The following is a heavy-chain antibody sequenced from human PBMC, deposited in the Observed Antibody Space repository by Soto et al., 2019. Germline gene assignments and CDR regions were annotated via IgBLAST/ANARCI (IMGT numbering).Heavy chain of an antibody. J-gene: IGHJ6*02. V-gene: IGHV3-30*18. CDR1: GFTFSSYG. Sequence: PGGSLRLSCAASGFTFSSYGTHWVRQAPGKGLEWVAVISYDGSNKYYADSVKGRFTISRDNSKNTLYLQMNSLRAEDTAVYYCAKDGRVSSWYKSYYYGMDVWGQGTTVTVSS. CDR2: ISYDGSNK. CDR3: AKDGRVSSWYKSYYYGMDV. D-gene: IGHD6-13*01.